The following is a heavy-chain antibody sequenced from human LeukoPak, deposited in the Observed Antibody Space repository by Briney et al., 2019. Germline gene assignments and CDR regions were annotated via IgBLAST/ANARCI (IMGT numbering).Heavy chain of an antibody. CDR1: GYPFTTYY. Sequence: ASVKVSCKASGYPFTTYYMHWVRQAPGQGLEWMGIINPSGGSTSYAQRFQGRVTMTRDTSTSTVYMELRSLRSDDTAVYYCARNPYCSSTSCYCDYWGQGTLVTVSS. CDR3: ARNPYCSSTSCYCDY. D-gene: IGHD2-2*01. CDR2: INPSGGST. J-gene: IGHJ4*02. V-gene: IGHV1-46*01.